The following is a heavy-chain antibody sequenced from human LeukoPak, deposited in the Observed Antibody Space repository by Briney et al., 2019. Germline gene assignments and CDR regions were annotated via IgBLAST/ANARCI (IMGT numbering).Heavy chain of an antibody. CDR3: ARAFNIYDFWTPDY. CDR2: ISYDGSNK. V-gene: IGHV3-30*04. CDR1: GFTFSSYA. J-gene: IGHJ4*02. Sequence: GGSLRLSCAASGFTFSSYAMHWVRQAPGKGLEWVAVISYDGSNKYYADSVKGRFTISRDNSKNTLYLQMNSLRAEDTAVYYCARAFNIYDFWTPDYWGQGTLVTVSS. D-gene: IGHD3-3*01.